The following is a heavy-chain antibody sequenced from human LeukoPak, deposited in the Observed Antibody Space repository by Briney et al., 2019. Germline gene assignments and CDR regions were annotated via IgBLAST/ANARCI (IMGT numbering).Heavy chain of an antibody. CDR3: ASGLSGSIYGDYLTFDY. Sequence: GASVKVSCKASGGTFSNYAISWVRQAPGQGLEWMGGIIPTFGTANYPQNFQGRVTITTDESTSTAYMELSSLRSEDTAVYYCASGLSGSIYGDYLTFDYWGQGTLLTVST. J-gene: IGHJ4*02. D-gene: IGHD4-17*01. V-gene: IGHV1-69*05. CDR2: IIPTFGTA. CDR1: GGTFSNYA.